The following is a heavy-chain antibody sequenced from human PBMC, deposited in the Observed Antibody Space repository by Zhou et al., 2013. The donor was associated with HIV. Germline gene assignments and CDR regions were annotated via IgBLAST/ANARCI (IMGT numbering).Heavy chain of an antibody. CDR3: AKAPVGVSEPGFDY. D-gene: IGHD3-10*01. Sequence: QVQLVQSGAEVKKPGASVKVSCKASGYTFTGYYIHWVRQAPGQGLEWMGWINPNSGGTKYAQKFQGRVTVTRYTSINTAYMELNRLRSDDTAVYYCAKAPVGVSEPGFDYWGQGTLVTVSS. V-gene: IGHV1-2*02. CDR1: GYTFTGYY. J-gene: IGHJ4*02. CDR2: INPNSGGT.